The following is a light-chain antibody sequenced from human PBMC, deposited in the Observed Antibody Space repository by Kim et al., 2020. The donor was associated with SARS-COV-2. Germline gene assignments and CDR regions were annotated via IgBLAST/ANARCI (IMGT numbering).Light chain of an antibody. V-gene: IGLV2-11*01. Sequence: GRSGTISCTGTSSDVGGYNYVSWYQHHPGKAPKLLIYDVTTRPSGVPDRFSGSKSGNTASLSISGLQAEDEADYYCCSYAGRNIVVFGGGTQLTVL. CDR2: DVT. CDR1: SSDVGGYNY. CDR3: CSYAGRNIVV. J-gene: IGLJ2*01.